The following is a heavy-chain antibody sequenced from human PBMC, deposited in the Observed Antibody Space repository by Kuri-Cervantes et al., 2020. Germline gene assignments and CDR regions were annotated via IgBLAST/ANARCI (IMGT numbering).Heavy chain of an antibody. CDR1: GFTFGDYA. CDR3: SADSVMTSDYAFDF. CDR2: IRSKAYGGTT. J-gene: IGHJ3*01. Sequence: GGSLRLSCTASGFTFGDYAMSWVRQAPGKGLEWVGFIRSKAYGGTTEYAASVKGRFTTSRDDSKSIAYLQMNSLRAEDTAVYYCSADSVMTSDYAFDFWGQGTMVTVSS. V-gene: IGHV3-49*04. D-gene: IGHD2/OR15-2a*01.